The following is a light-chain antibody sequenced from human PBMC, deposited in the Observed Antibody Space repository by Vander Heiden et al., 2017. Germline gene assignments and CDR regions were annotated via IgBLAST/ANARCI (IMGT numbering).Light chain of an antibody. Sequence: QSVLTQSPSASGTPGQRVTISCSGSSSNIGSNTVNWYQQLPGTAPKRLIYSNDQRPSGVPDRFSGSKSGTSASLAISGLQSEDEADYYCAAWDDSLNGPVFGGGTKLTVL. V-gene: IGLV1-44*01. CDR3: AAWDDSLNGPV. CDR1: SSNIGSNT. CDR2: SND. J-gene: IGLJ3*02.